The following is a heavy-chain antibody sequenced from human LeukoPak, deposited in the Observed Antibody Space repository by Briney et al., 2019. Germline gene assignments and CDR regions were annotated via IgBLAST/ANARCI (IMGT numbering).Heavy chain of an antibody. V-gene: IGHV4-39*01. CDR1: GGSISSSSYY. CDR3: ARHGKYPNYMDV. D-gene: IGHD2-2*01. Sequence: PSETLSLTCTVSGGSISSSSYYWGWIRQPPGKGLEWIGSIYYSGSTYYNPSLKSRVTISVDTSKNQFSLKLSSVTAADTAVYYCARHGKYPNYMDVWGKGTTVTVSS. J-gene: IGHJ6*03. CDR2: IYYSGST.